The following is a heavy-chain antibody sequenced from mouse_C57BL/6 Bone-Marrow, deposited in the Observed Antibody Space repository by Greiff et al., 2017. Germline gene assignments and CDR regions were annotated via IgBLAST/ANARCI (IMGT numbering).Heavy chain of an antibody. D-gene: IGHD1-1*01. CDR2: ISSGGSYT. CDR3: ARTTTVGDDAMDD. Sequence: EVQVVESGGDLVKPGGSLKLSCAASGFTFSSYGMSWVRQTPDKRLEWVATISSGGSYTYYPDSVKGRFTISRANAKNTLYLQMSSLKSEDTAMYYCARTTTVGDDAMDDGGQGTSVTGSS. CDR1: GFTFSSYG. V-gene: IGHV5-6*01. J-gene: IGHJ4*01.